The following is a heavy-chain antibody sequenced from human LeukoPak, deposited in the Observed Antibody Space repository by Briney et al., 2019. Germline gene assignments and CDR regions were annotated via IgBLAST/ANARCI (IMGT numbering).Heavy chain of an antibody. V-gene: IGHV3-7*01. CDR1: GFTFSDYW. CDR3: ATYKNWVAGDV. CDR2: IKKDGSEE. D-gene: IGHD7-27*01. Sequence: VGSLRLYCAATGFTFSDYWMTWVRQAPGKGPEWVANIKKDGSEEHYVDSVKGRFTVSRDNAQNSLFLQMNSLRVEDTAVYYCATYKNWVAGDVWGQGSTVSVSS. J-gene: IGHJ6*02.